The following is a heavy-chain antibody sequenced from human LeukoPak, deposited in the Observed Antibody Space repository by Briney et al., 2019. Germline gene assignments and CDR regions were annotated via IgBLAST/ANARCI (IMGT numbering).Heavy chain of an antibody. D-gene: IGHD6-13*01. V-gene: IGHV1-69*04. CDR3: ARAYYSSSWYSLDY. Sequence: GASVKVSCKASGGTFSCYAISWVRQAPGQGLEWTGTIIPILGIANYAQKFQGRVTITADKSTSTAYMELSSLRSEDTAVYYCARAYYSSSWYSLDYWGQGTLVTVSS. CDR2: IIPILGIA. J-gene: IGHJ4*02. CDR1: GGTFSCYA.